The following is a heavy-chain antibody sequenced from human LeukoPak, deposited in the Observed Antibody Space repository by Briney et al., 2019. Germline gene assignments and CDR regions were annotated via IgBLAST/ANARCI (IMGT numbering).Heavy chain of an antibody. CDR2: INHSGST. Sequence: SETLSLTCAVYGGSFSGYYRSWIRQPPGKGLEWIGEINHSGSTNYNPSLKSRVTISVDTSKNQFSLKLSSVTAADTAVYYCARGRLGWLQLKYFDYWGQGTLVTVSS. J-gene: IGHJ4*02. CDR1: GGSFSGYY. CDR3: ARGRLGWLQLKYFDY. V-gene: IGHV4-34*01. D-gene: IGHD5-24*01.